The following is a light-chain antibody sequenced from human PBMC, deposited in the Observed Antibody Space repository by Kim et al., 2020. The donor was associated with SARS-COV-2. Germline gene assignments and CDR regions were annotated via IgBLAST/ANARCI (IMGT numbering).Light chain of an antibody. CDR1: SSDVGLYNL. CDR3: CSYAGSSTIVV. J-gene: IGLJ2*01. Sequence: QSALTQPASVSGSPGQSITISCTGTSSDVGLYNLVSWYQQHPGKAPKLMIYEVIKRPSGVSNRFSGSKSGNTASLTISGLQGEDEADYYCCSYAGSSTIVVFGGGTQLTVL. CDR2: EVI. V-gene: IGLV2-23*02.